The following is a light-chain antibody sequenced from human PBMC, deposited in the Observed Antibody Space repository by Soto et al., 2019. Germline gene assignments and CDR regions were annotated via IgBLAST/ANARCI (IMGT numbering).Light chain of an antibody. CDR1: QSISSW. CDR3: QQYNSYSWT. Sequence: DIQMTKSPSTLSASVEDRVTITCRASQSISSWLSWYQQKPGKAPKLLIYDASSLESGVPSRFSGSGSGTEFTLTISSLQPDDFATYYCQQYNSYSWTFGQGTKVDI. V-gene: IGKV1-5*01. J-gene: IGKJ1*01. CDR2: DAS.